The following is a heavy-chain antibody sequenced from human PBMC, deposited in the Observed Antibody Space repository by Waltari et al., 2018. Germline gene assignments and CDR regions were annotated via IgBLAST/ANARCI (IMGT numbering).Heavy chain of an antibody. V-gene: IGHV4-4*02. D-gene: IGHD2-2*01. Sequence: QVQLQESGQGLVKPSGTLSLTCAVSGASISGNYWWSWVRQSPEKGLEWIGQVHHSGKTHYKPSLQSRVTISVDKPKNQFSLNLNSVTAADTAVYYCAGDRAIGLFFDYWGRGTLVTVSS. CDR1: GASISGNYW. CDR3: AGDRAIGLFFDY. J-gene: IGHJ4*02. CDR2: VHHSGKT.